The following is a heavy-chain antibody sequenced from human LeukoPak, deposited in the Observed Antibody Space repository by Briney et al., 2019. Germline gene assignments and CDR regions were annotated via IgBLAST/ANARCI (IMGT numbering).Heavy chain of an antibody. CDR3: AKRLDIVVVPAAADY. CDR1: GFTFSSYA. V-gene: IGHV3-23*01. Sequence: PGGPLRLSCAASGFTFSSYAMSWVRQAPGKGLEWVSGISGSGGSTHYADSVQGRFTISRDNSKNTLYLQMNSLRAEDTAVYYCAKRLDIVVVPAAADYWGQGTLVTVSS. CDR2: ISGSGGST. D-gene: IGHD2-2*03. J-gene: IGHJ4*02.